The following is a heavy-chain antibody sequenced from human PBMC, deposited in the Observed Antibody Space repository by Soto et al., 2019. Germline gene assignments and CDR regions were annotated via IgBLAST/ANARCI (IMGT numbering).Heavy chain of an antibody. CDR1: GGTLNTNA. CDR2: IIPIPGTT. J-gene: IGHJ6*02. D-gene: IGHD3-3*01. CDR3: AGRSETPERPGPTIFHYYYGLAV. Sequence: QVQLVQSGAEVKKPGSSVKVSCKASGGTLNTNAISWVRQAPGQGLEWMGGIIPIPGTTNYAQKFEGRVRITAGESTNTVFMELSGLRSDDTAIYYCAGRSETPERPGPTIFHYYYGLAVWGQGTTVTVSS. V-gene: IGHV1-69*01.